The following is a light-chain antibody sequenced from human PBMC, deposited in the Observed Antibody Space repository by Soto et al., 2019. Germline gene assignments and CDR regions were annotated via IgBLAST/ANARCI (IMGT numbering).Light chain of an antibody. J-gene: IGKJ1*01. CDR2: GAS. CDR1: QSISSS. V-gene: IGKV3-15*01. Sequence: EIVMTQSPATLSVSPGDSATLSCRASQSISSSKLAWYQQNPGQAPRLLMYGASNRATGIPARFSGSGSGTEFTLTISRLQPDDVATYYCLQYSSHSWTFGQGTKVDIK. CDR3: LQYSSHSWT.